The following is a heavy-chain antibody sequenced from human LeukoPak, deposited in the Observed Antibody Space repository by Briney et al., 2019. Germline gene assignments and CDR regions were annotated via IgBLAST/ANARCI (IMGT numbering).Heavy chain of an antibody. J-gene: IGHJ4*02. CDR1: GGTFISYA. CDR3: ARDGIAAAGTFDY. Sequence: SVKVSCKASGGTFISYAISWVRQAPGQGLEWMGGIIPIFGTANYAQKFQGRVTITADESTSTAYMELSSLRSEDTAVYYCARDGIAAAGTFDYWGQGTLVTVSS. CDR2: IIPIFGTA. D-gene: IGHD6-13*01. V-gene: IGHV1-69*13.